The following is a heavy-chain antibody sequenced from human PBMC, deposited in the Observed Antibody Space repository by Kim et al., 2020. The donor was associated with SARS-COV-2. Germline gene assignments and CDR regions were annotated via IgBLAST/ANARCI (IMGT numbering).Heavy chain of an antibody. J-gene: IGHJ4*02. CDR1: GFTFSSYA. D-gene: IGHD6-13*01. V-gene: IGHV3-30*04. CDR2: ISYDGSNK. CDR3: ASYSSSWYRRVDY. Sequence: GGSLRLSCAASGFTFSSYAMHWVRQAPGKGLEWVAVISYDGSNKYYADSVKGRFTISRDNSKNTLYLQMNSLRAEDTAVYYCASYSSSWYRRVDYWGQGTLVTVSS.